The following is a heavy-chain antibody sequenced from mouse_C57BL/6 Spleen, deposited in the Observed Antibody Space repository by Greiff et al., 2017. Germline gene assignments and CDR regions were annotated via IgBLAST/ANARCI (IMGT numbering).Heavy chain of an antibody. V-gene: IGHV5-17*01. D-gene: IGHD1-1*01. CDR2: ISSGSSTI. Sequence: EVKLVESGGGLVKPGGSLKLSCAASGFTFSDYGMHWVRQAPEKGLEWVAYISSGSSTIYYADTVKGRFTISRDNAKNTLFLQMTSLRSEDTAMYYCARAPYYYGSRENFGYWGQGTTLSVSS. CDR1: GFTFSDYG. CDR3: ARAPYYYGSRENFGY. J-gene: IGHJ2*01.